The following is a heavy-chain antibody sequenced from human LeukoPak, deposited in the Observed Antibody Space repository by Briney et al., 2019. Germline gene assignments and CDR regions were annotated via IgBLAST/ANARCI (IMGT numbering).Heavy chain of an antibody. J-gene: IGHJ2*01. V-gene: IGHV3-7*01. Sequence: GGSLRLSCAASGFTFTNYWMSWVRQAPGKGLELVANIKQDRSEKYYVDSVKGRFTISRDNAKNSLYLQMNSLRAEDTAVYYCARLRHSGGWQDWYFDLWGRGTLVTVSS. CDR2: IKQDRSEK. D-gene: IGHD6-19*01. CDR3: ARLRHSGGWQDWYFDL. CDR1: GFTFTNYW.